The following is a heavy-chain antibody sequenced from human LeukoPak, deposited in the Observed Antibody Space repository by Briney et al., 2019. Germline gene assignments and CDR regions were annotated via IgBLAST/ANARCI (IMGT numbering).Heavy chain of an antibody. CDR3: VREREKQWLF. CDR1: GGSINSGDYY. J-gene: IGHJ4*02. CDR2: IYTRGST. Sequence: PSETLSLTCTVSGGSINSGDYYWVWIRQPAGKGLEGIGRIYTRGSTNYNPSLKSRVTISVDTSKNQFSLKLNSVTAADTAVYYCVREREKQWLFWGQGTLVPVSS. D-gene: IGHD6-19*01. V-gene: IGHV4-61*02.